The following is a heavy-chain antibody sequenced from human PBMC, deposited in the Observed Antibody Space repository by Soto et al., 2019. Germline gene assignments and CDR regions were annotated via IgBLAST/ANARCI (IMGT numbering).Heavy chain of an antibody. V-gene: IGHV3-30*18. D-gene: IGHD3-22*01. CDR3: AKVAFYYYDSSGSPG. J-gene: IGHJ4*02. CDR1: GFAFSSYG. Sequence: GGSLRLSCAASGFAFSSYGMHWVSQAPGKGLEWVAVISYDGSNKYYADSVKGRFTISRDNSKNTLYLQMNSLRAEDTAVYYCAKVAFYYYDSSGSPGWGQGTLVTVSS. CDR2: ISYDGSNK.